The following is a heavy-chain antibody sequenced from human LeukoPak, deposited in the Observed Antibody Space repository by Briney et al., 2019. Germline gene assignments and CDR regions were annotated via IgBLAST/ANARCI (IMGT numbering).Heavy chain of an antibody. CDR1: GGSLTNYY. Sequence: PSETLSLTCTVSGGSLTNYYWSWIRQPPGKRLECIGYISYSGNTNYNPSLKSRATISVDTSRNQFSLNLSSMTAADTAVYYCARVTDVAVAGMGSFDYWGQGTLDTVSS. CDR2: ISYSGNT. CDR3: ARVTDVAVAGMGSFDY. V-gene: IGHV4-59*01. J-gene: IGHJ4*02. D-gene: IGHD6-19*01.